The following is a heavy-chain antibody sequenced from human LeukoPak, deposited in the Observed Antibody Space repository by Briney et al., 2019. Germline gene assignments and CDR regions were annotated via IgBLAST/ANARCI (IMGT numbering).Heavy chain of an antibody. V-gene: IGHV3-74*01. CDR2: INTDGSST. D-gene: IGHD1-26*01. CDR3: ARGYSGSYRVDY. Sequence: GGSLRLSXAASGFTFSSYWMHWVRQAPGKGLVWVSRINTDGSSTTYADSVKGRFTISRDNAKNTLYLQMNSLRAEDTAVYYCARGYSGSYRVDYWGQGTLVTVSS. J-gene: IGHJ4*02. CDR1: GFTFSSYW.